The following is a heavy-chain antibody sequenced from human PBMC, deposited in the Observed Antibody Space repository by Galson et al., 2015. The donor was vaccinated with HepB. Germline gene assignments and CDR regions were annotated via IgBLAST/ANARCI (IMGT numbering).Heavy chain of an antibody. D-gene: IGHD3-10*01. CDR3: ARGRWGYYGSGTRVGMDV. CDR1: GGSFSGYY. CDR2: INHSGST. J-gene: IGHJ6*02. Sequence: TLSLTCAVYGGSFSGYYWSWIRQPPGKGLEWIGEINHSGSTNYNPSLKSRVTISVDTSKNQFSLKLSSVTAADTAVYYCARGRWGYYGSGTRVGMDVWGQGATVTVSS. V-gene: IGHV4-34*01.